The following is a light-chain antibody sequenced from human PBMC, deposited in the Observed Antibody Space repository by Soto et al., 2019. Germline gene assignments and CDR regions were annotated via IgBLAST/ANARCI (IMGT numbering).Light chain of an antibody. J-gene: IGKJ1*01. CDR2: EAS. Sequence: DIQMTQSPSTLSASVGDRVTITCRASQSISGSLAWYQQKPGKAPKLLIYEASNLKSGVPSRFRGGGAGTEYTLTISRLQPDDSASYYCQQYNGYWTFGQGTRVEIK. V-gene: IGKV1-5*03. CDR1: QSISGS. CDR3: QQYNGYWT.